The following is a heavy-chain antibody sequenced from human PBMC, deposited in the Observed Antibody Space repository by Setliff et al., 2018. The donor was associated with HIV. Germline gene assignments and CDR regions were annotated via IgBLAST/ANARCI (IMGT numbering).Heavy chain of an antibody. J-gene: IGHJ5*02. Sequence: GASVKVSCKASGYTFTSYAMHWVRQAPGQRLEWMGWINAGNGNTKYSQKFQGRVTITRDTSASTAYMELSSLRSEETAVYYCARGFSVYSSSDPLLNWFDPWGQGNLVTVSS. CDR1: GYTFTSYA. CDR3: ARGFSVYSSSDPLLNWFDP. V-gene: IGHV1-3*01. D-gene: IGHD6-6*01. CDR2: INAGNGNT.